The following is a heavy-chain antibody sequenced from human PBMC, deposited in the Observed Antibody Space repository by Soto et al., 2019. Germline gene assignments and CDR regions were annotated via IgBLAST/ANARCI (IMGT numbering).Heavy chain of an antibody. Sequence: GGSLRLSCAASGFTFSTYGMHWVRQAPGKGLEWVAVIGYDGSYIYYADSVKGRFTISRDNSKNTLYLQMSALRVEDTADYYCARDRGVMATIGRHPGDWGQGTPVTVSS. V-gene: IGHV3-33*01. CDR1: GFTFSTYG. D-gene: IGHD5-12*01. CDR2: IGYDGSYI. J-gene: IGHJ4*01. CDR3: ARDRGVMATIGRHPGD.